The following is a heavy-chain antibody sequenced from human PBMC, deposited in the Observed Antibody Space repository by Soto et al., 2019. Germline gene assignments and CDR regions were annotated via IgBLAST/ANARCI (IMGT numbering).Heavy chain of an antibody. D-gene: IGHD1-26*01. V-gene: IGHV4-34*04. CDR2: IDHSGIT. CDR3: ARGVSVTLAVQGGAPDKNYFDS. J-gene: IGHJ4*02. Sequence: PSETLSLTCAVSGASFSVFYWSCILQSPGKGLEWIGEIDHSGITNHNTALKSRATMSVDTSKNQFSLKLRSVTAADTAVYYCARGVSVTLAVQGGAPDKNYFDSWSQGTLVTVSS. CDR1: GASFSVFY.